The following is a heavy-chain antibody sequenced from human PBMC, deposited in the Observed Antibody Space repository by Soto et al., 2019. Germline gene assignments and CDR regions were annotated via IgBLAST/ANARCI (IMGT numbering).Heavy chain of an antibody. CDR3: ARAATVVPAAIVSYYFYGMDA. Sequence: SETLSLTCTVSGGSVSSGSYYWSWIRQPPGKGLEWIGYIYYSGSTKYSPSLKSRVTILLDTSKNQFSLKLSSVTAADTAVYYCARAATVVPAAIVSYYFYGMDAWGQGTTVTGSS. J-gene: IGHJ6*02. CDR2: IYYSGST. V-gene: IGHV4-61*01. CDR1: GGSVSSGSYY. D-gene: IGHD2-2*01.